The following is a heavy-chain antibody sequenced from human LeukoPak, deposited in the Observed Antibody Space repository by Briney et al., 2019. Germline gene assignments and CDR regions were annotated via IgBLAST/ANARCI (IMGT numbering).Heavy chain of an antibody. CDR1: GYSFTSYW. J-gene: IGHJ6*03. CDR3: ARHVGYSSGWYGYYYYYMDV. CDR2: IYPGDSDT. D-gene: IGHD6-19*01. Sequence: GESLKISFKGSGYSFTSYWIGWVRQMPGKGLEWMGIIYPGDSDTRYSPSFQGQVTISADKSISTAYLQWSSLKASDTAMYYCARHVGYSSGWYGYYYYYMDVWGKGTTVTVSS. V-gene: IGHV5-51*01.